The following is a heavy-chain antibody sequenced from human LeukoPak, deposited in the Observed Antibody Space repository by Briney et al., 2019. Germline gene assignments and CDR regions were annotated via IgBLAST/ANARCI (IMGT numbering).Heavy chain of an antibody. J-gene: IGHJ2*01. D-gene: IGHD4-23*01. CDR1: GFTFSSYA. V-gene: IGHV3-23*01. Sequence: GGSLRLSCAASGFTFSSYAMSWVRQAPGKGLEWVSAISGSGGSTYYADSVKGRFTISRDNSKNTLYLQMNSLRAEDTAVYYCANSDDYGGEGYFDLWGRGTLVTVSS. CDR2: ISGSGGST. CDR3: ANSDDYGGEGYFDL.